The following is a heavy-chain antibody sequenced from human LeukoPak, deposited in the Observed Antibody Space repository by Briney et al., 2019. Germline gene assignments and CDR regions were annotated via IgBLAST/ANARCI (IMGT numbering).Heavy chain of an antibody. V-gene: IGHV3-11*04. Sequence: GGSMRPSCTASGFTFTDYYVTCIRPAPGKGLEWVSYIRSTGSSTAYADSVKGRFAISRDNAKNSLYLQMNGLRVEDTAVYYCARVYYASWSGQPLSQHWLDPWGQGTLVTVSS. CDR2: IRSTGSST. J-gene: IGHJ5*02. CDR1: GFTFTDYY. CDR3: ARVYYASWSGQPLSQHWLDP. D-gene: IGHD3-3*01.